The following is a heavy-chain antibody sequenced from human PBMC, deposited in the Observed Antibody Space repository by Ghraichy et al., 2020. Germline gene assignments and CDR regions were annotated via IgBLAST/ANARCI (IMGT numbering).Heavy chain of an antibody. CDR3: ARDRGSGSYYGYFDY. D-gene: IGHD3-10*01. CDR2: IYYSGST. Sequence: SQTLSLTCTVSGGSISSYYWSWIRQPPGKGLEWIGYIYYSGSTNYNPSLKSRVTISVDTSKNQFSLKLSSVTAADTAVYYCARDRGSGSYYGYFDYWGQGTLVTVSS. CDR1: GGSISSYY. V-gene: IGHV4-59*01. J-gene: IGHJ4*02.